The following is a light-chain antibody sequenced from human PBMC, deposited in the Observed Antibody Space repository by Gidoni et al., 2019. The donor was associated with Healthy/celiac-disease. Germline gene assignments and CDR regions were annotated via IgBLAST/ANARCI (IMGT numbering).Light chain of an antibody. V-gene: IGKV3-11*01. CDR3: QQRSNWLT. CDR2: DAS. CDR1: QSVSSY. J-gene: IGKJ4*01. Sequence: ESVLTQSPATLSLSPGERATLSCSASQSVSSYFSWSQQQPRQPPRLLIYDASNRATGTPASFSGSGSGTYFPLTISRLPPEDFVVYYCQQRSNWLTFGGGTKVEIK.